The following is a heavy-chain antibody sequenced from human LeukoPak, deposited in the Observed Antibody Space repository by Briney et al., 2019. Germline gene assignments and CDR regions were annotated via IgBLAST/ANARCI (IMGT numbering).Heavy chain of an antibody. Sequence: PSETLSLTCTVSGDSVTSDSYYWGWIRQPPRKGLEWIGRVFYRDRTYYHPSFRSRLTITVDTSKNQVPLKLRSVTAADTAIYYCVRHLVGVAEGYFDYWGQGIQVTVSS. J-gene: IGHJ4*02. D-gene: IGHD1-26*01. CDR2: VFYRDRT. V-gene: IGHV4-39*01. CDR1: GDSVTSDSYY. CDR3: VRHLVGVAEGYFDY.